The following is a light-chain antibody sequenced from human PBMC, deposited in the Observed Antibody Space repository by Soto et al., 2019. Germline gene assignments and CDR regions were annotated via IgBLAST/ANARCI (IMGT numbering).Light chain of an antibody. V-gene: IGLV1-51*01. J-gene: IGLJ2*01. CDR1: YSNIGDNY. Sequence: QSVLPQPPSVSAARGQKVTISCSGSYSNIGDNYVSWYRQVPGTTPKLLIYDNNKRASRIPDRFSGSKSATSATLGITGLQTGDEADYYCAVWDSSLSAVVFGGGTKLTVL. CDR2: DNN. CDR3: AVWDSSLSAVV.